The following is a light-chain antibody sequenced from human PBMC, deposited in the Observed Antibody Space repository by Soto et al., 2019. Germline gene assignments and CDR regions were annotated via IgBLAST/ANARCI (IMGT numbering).Light chain of an antibody. V-gene: IGKV1-5*03. CDR1: QSVDRW. CDR3: QQYTTLVT. J-gene: IGKJ1*01. Sequence: DIQMTQSPSTLSASVGDRVTTTCRASQSVDRWLAWYQQRPGKAPKALIYKASNLESGVPSRFSGSGSGTEFTLTITSLQPGDIATYYCQQYTTLVTFGQGTMVEMK. CDR2: KAS.